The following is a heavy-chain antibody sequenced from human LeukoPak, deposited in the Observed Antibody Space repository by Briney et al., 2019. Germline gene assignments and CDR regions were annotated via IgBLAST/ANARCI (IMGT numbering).Heavy chain of an antibody. Sequence: GGSLRLSCAASGFTFSDYYMSWIRQAPGKGLEWVSYISSSGNTIYYADSVKGRFTISRDNAKNSLCLQMNSLRAEDTAMYYCARRRYNWNAIDYWGQGTLVTVSS. CDR2: ISSSGNTI. CDR1: GFTFSDYY. D-gene: IGHD1-20*01. J-gene: IGHJ4*02. CDR3: ARRRYNWNAIDY. V-gene: IGHV3-11*01.